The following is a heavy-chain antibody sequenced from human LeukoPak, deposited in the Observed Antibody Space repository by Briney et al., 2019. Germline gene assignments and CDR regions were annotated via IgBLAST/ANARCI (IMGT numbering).Heavy chain of an antibody. J-gene: IGHJ6*02. Sequence: ASVKVSCKASGYTFTSYGISWVRQAPGQGLEWMGWISAYNGNTNYAQKLQGRVTMTTDTSTSTAYMELRSLRSDDTAVYYCARDSLLWFGELNYGMDVWGQGTTVTVSS. D-gene: IGHD3-10*01. V-gene: IGHV1-18*01. CDR3: ARDSLLWFGELNYGMDV. CDR1: GYTFTSYG. CDR2: ISAYNGNT.